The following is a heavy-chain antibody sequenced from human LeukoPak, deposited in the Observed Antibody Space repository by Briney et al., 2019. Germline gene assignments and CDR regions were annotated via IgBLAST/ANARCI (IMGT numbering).Heavy chain of an antibody. CDR2: MNPNSGNT. D-gene: IGHD2-15*01. V-gene: IGHV1-8*02. CDR3: ARGLPPLYCSGGSCYYQDGFDY. Sequence: ASVKVSCKASGYTFTSYYMHWVRQAPGQGLEWMGWMNPNSGNTGYAQKFQGRVTMTRNTSISTAYMELGSLRSEDTAVYYCARGLPPLYCSGGSCYYQDGFDYWGQGTLVTVSS. J-gene: IGHJ4*02. CDR1: GYTFTSYY.